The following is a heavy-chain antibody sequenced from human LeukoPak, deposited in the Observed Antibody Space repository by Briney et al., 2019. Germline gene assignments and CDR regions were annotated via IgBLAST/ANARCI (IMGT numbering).Heavy chain of an antibody. J-gene: IGHJ3*02. D-gene: IGHD6-19*01. CDR1: GYTFTGYY. CDR2: INPNSGGT. CDR3: ARVSTKQWLVDHSNAFDI. V-gene: IGHV1-2*02. Sequence: GASVKVSCKASGYTFTGYYMHGVRQAPGQGLEWMGWINPNSGGTNYAQKFQGRVTMTRDTSISIAYMELSRLRSDDTAVYYCARVSTKQWLVDHSNAFDIWGQGTMVTVSS.